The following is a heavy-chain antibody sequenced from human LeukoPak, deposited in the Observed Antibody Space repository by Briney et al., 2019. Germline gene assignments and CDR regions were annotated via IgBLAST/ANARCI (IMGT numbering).Heavy chain of an antibody. CDR1: GFTFDEYA. J-gene: IGHJ6*02. D-gene: IGHD6-19*01. Sequence: AGGSLRLSCAASGFTFDEYAIHWVRQAPGKGLEWVSGISWKSGIIGYADSVKGRFTISRDNAKNSLYLQMNSLRAEDTALYYCAKDKSHSSWTSRYYYYALDVWGQGTTVTVSS. V-gene: IGHV3-9*01. CDR2: ISWKSGII. CDR3: AKDKSHSSWTSRYYYYALDV.